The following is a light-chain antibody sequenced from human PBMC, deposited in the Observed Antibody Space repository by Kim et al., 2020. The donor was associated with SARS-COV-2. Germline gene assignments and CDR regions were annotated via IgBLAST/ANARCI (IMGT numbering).Light chain of an antibody. Sequence: QTATLTCTGNSNNVGNEGAAWLQQHQGHPPKLLAYRNNDRPSGISERLSASRSGNTASLTITGLQPEDEADYYCSAWDSRLSAGVFGGGTQLTVL. CDR3: SAWDSRLSAGV. V-gene: IGLV10-54*01. CDR2: RNN. CDR1: SNNVGNEG. J-gene: IGLJ3*02.